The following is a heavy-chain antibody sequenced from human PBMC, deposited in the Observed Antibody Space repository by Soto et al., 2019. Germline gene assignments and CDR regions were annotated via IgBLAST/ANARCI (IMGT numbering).Heavy chain of an antibody. CDR1: GFTFSTYS. D-gene: IGHD2-2*01. Sequence: PGGSLRLSCASSGFTFSTYSMNWVRQAPGKGLEWVSYISGGSRAIYYADSVKGRFTISRDNAKNSLYLQMNGLRDGDTAVYYCARDQRNARSNDAFDIWGQGTMVTVSS. CDR2: ISGGSRAI. J-gene: IGHJ3*02. CDR3: ARDQRNARSNDAFDI. V-gene: IGHV3-48*02.